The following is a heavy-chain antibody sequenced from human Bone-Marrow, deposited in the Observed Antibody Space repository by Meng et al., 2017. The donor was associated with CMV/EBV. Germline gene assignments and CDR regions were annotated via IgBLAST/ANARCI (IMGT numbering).Heavy chain of an antibody. CDR1: EFTFTFSNYR. V-gene: IGHV3-21*01. Sequence: GESLKISCATSEFTFTFSNYRMHWVRQAPGKGLECVSSMSSSCTHIYYVDSVKGRFTISRDNAKDSLCLQINRLRAEDTAVYYCASSGGSSWYVGTHYYYGMDVWGQGTTVTVSS. CDR2: MSSSCTHI. CDR3: ASSGGSSWYVGTHYYYGMDV. J-gene: IGHJ6*02. D-gene: IGHD6-13*01.